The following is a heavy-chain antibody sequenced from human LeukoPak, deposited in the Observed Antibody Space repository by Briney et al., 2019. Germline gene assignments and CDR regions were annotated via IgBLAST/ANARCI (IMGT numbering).Heavy chain of an antibody. V-gene: IGHV4-39*07. CDR3: ARGEYYCDSSGYSHDAFDI. CDR1: GGSISSSSYY. D-gene: IGHD3-22*01. Sequence: SETLSLTCTVSGGSISSSSYYWGWIRQPPGKGLEWIGSIYYSGSTYYNPSLKSRVIISVDTSKNQFSLKLSSVTAADTAVYYCARGEYYCDSSGYSHDAFDIWGQGTMVTVSS. CDR2: IYYSGST. J-gene: IGHJ3*02.